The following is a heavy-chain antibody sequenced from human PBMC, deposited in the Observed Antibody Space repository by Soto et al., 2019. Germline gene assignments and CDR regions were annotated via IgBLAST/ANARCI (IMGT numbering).Heavy chain of an antibody. J-gene: IGHJ4*02. D-gene: IGHD2-8*01. CDR3: AKYCSSDVCFDY. V-gene: IGHV3-48*02. CDR2: ISGSGDTK. Sequence: EVQLVESGGGLVQPGGSLRLSCAASGFSFSNYWMHWVRQAPGKGLEWVSFISGSGDTKYYADSVKGRFTISRDNAKNSLYLQMSSLRDEDTAVYYCAKYCSSDVCFDYWGQGTLVTVSS. CDR1: GFSFSNYW.